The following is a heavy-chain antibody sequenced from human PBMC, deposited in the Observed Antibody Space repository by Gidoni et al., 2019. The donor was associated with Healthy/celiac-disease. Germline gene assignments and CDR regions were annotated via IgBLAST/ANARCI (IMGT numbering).Heavy chain of an antibody. V-gene: IGHV3-30-3*01. CDR3: AGGFGLGPPFDY. J-gene: IGHJ4*02. CDR1: GFPFSSYA. D-gene: IGHD3-10*01. Sequence: QVQLVESGGGVVQPGRSLRLSCAASGFPFSSYAMHWFRQAPGKGLEWVAVISYDGSNKYYADSVKGRFTISRDNSKNTLYLQMNSLRAEDTAVYYCAGGFGLGPPFDYWGQGTLVTVSS. CDR2: ISYDGSNK.